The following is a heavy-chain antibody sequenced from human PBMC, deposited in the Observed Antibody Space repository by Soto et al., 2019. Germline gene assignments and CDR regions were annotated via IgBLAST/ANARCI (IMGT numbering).Heavy chain of an antibody. Sequence: GGSLRLSCAASGFTFSSYAMSWVRQAPGKGLVWVSRINGDGSTTYYADSVKGRFTISRDNAKNTLYLQINSLGAEDTAVYYCVLPREEHLVLGYWGQGTLVTVSS. CDR1: GFTFSSYA. V-gene: IGHV3-74*01. CDR3: VLPREEHLVLGY. J-gene: IGHJ4*02. D-gene: IGHD6-13*01. CDR2: INGDGSTT.